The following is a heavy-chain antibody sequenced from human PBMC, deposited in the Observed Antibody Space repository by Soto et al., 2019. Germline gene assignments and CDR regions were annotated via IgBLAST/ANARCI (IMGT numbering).Heavy chain of an antibody. CDR3: AASVLVGATTYYYYYGMDG. D-gene: IGHD1-26*01. V-gene: IGHV1-69*01. CDR2: IIPILGTP. J-gene: IGHJ6*02. CDR1: GGTFSSYA. Sequence: GASVKVSCKTSGGTFSSYAMNWVRQAPGQGLEWMGGIIPILGTPNNAQKFQGRVTITADESTSTAYMELSSLRSEDTAVYYGAASVLVGATTYYYYYGMDGWGQGTTVTVSS.